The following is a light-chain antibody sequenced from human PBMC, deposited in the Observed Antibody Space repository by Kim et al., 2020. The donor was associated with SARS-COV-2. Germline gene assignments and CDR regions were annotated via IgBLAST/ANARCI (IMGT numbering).Light chain of an antibody. CDR1: SSDVGGYKY. CDR2: EGS. V-gene: IGLV2-8*01. J-gene: IGLJ1*01. Sequence: GHSVTISCTGTSSDVGGYKYVSWYQQEPGKVPKLMIYEGSKRPSGVPDRFSGSKSGNTASLTVSGLQAEDEADYYCSSYVGSDNYVFGTGTKVTVL. CDR3: SSYVGSDNYV.